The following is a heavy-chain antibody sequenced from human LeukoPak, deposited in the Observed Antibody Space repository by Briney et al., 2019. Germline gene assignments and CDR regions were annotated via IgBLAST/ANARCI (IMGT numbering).Heavy chain of an antibody. J-gene: IGHJ6*02. CDR1: GGSLSSYY. V-gene: IGHV4-4*07. CDR2: IYTSGST. Sequence: ETLPLTCPVSGGSLSSYYWSWIRQPAGKGLEWIGRIYTSGSTNYNPSLKSRVTMSVDTSKNQFSLKLSSVIAADTAVYYCARDLEVVAANRYYYYNCGMDVWGQGTTVTVSS. D-gene: IGHD2-15*01. CDR3: ARDLEVVAANRYYYYNCGMDV.